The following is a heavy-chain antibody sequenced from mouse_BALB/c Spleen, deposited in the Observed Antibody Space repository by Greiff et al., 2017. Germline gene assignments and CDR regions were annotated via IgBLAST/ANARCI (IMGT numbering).Heavy chain of an antibody. D-gene: IGHD4-1*01. CDR3: TREGGTFAY. CDR2: INPSNGGT. V-gene: IGHV1S81*02. Sequence: QVQLQQSGAELVKPGASVTLSCKASGYTFTSYYMYWVKQRPGQGLEWIGEINPSNGGTNFNEKFKSKATLTVDKSSSTAYMQISSLTSEDSAVYYCTREGGTFAYWGQGTLVTVSA. J-gene: IGHJ3*01. CDR1: GYTFTSYY.